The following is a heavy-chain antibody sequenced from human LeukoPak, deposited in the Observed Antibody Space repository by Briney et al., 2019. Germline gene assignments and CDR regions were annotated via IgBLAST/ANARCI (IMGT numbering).Heavy chain of an antibody. CDR3: ARDLSYCSSTRCYAPYYFDY. CDR2: IYTSGST. CDR1: GGFVGSYS. J-gene: IGHJ4*02. V-gene: IGHV4-4*07. Sequence: PSETLSLTCSVSGGFVGSYSWSWIRQPAGKGLEWIGRIYTSGSTNYNPSLRSRATISVDKSKSQFSLKLTSVTAADTAVYYCARDLSYCSSTRCYAPYYFDYWGQGTLVTVSS. D-gene: IGHD2-2*01.